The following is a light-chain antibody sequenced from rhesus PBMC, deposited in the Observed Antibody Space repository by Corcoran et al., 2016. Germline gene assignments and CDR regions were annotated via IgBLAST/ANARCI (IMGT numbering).Light chain of an antibody. Sequence: DIQMTQSPSSLSASVGDRVTITCRASQGISNWLAWYQQKLGKAPKLLIYRASNLDTGVPSRFSGSGSGTDFTLTISSLQPEDIATYYCQQHDNSPFAFGPGTKLDIK. CDR2: RAS. J-gene: IGKJ3*01. V-gene: IGKV1-69*01. CDR1: QGISNW. CDR3: QQHDNSPFA.